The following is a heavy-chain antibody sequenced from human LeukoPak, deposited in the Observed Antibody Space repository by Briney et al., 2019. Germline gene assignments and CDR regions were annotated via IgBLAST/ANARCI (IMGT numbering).Heavy chain of an antibody. CDR1: GFTFSSYE. Sequence: GGSLRLSCAASGFTFSSYEMNWVRQAPGRGLEWVSTISGSGSNTWYPESLKGRFTISRGNAEKSLNLEMNSLRADDTAVYYCARRRSRYFDLWGRGTLVTVSS. CDR2: ISGSGSNT. V-gene: IGHV3-48*03. J-gene: IGHJ2*01. CDR3: ARRRSRYFDL.